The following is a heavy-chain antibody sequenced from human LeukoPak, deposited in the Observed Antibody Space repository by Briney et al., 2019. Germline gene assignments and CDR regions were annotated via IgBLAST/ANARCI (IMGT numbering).Heavy chain of an antibody. Sequence: ASVKVSCKASGYTFTGHYMHWVRQAPGQGLEWMGWINPNSGATNYAQKFQDRVTLTRDTSISTAYMELGSLTSDDTAVYYCARDRGCVSSSCRELPDYWGQGTLVTVSS. V-gene: IGHV1-2*02. CDR3: ARDRGCVSSSCRELPDY. D-gene: IGHD6-13*01. CDR1: GYTFTGHY. CDR2: INPNSGAT. J-gene: IGHJ4*02.